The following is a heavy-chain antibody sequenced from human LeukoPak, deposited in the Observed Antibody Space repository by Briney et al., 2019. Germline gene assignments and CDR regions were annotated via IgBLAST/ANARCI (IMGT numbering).Heavy chain of an antibody. CDR2: ISYDGGDI. J-gene: IGHJ6*02. CDR3: AKDLALPNLNYNYYALDV. V-gene: IGHV3-30*18. Sequence: SGGSLRLSCAASGLTFSRSGFHWVRQAPGKGLEWVAVISYDGGDIQYADSVKGRFTISRDDAQNTVVLQMNSLRAEDTALYYCAKDLALPNLNYNYYALDVWGQGTTVTVSS. CDR1: GLTFSRSG.